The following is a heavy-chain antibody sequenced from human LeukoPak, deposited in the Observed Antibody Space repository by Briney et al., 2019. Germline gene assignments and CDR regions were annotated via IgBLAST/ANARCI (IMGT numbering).Heavy chain of an antibody. Sequence: SGPALVKLTQTLSLTCTLSGFSLSISRVWRSWVRQPLEKALEWLARIEWYDDKYYRTSLMTRHNISKDTSKNQVVLTMTDMDPVDRATYYCARTRKWPDGHFYYMDVWGKGTTVTVS. CDR2: IEWYDDK. D-gene: IGHD5-24*01. J-gene: IGHJ6*03. CDR1: GFSLSISRVW. V-gene: IGHV2-70*11. CDR3: ARTRKWPDGHFYYMDV.